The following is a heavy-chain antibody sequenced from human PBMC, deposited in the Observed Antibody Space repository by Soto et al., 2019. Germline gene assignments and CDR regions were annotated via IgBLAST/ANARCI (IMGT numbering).Heavy chain of an antibody. CDR3: AGVLARFLAVPGMLGY. D-gene: IGHD6-19*01. V-gene: IGHV3-30-3*01. CDR2: ISYDGSNK. CDR1: GFTFSSYA. J-gene: IGHJ4*02. Sequence: PGGSLRLSCAASGFTFSSYAMHWVRQAPGKGLEWVAVISYDGSNKYYADSVKGRFTISRDNSKTTRYLQMSSLRAEDTAVYYCAGVLARFLAVPGMLGYWGQGTLVTVSS.